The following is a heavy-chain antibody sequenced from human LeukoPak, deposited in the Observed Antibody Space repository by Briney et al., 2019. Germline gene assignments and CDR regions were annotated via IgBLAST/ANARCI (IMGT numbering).Heavy chain of an antibody. CDR3: ARDGDLTPAVPFDY. Sequence: PGGSLRLSCAASGFIFSTYEMNWVRQAPGKGLEWVSYISSSGSTIYYADSVKGRFTISRDNAKNSLYLQMNSLRAEDTAIYYCARDGDLTPAVPFDYWGQGTLVTVSS. CDR1: GFIFSTYE. CDR2: ISSSGSTI. D-gene: IGHD6-25*01. V-gene: IGHV3-48*03. J-gene: IGHJ4*02.